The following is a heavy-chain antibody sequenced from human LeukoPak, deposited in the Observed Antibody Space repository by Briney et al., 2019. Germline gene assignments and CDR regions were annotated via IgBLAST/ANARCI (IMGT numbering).Heavy chain of an antibody. CDR2: IFPRDSDT. Sequence: GESLTISCKTSGYTFSSYCIGWVRQMPGKGLECMGVIFPRDSDTRYSPSFQGQVTISADKSTNAAYLHWGSLKASDTAMYYCVRSLPGTMLRGYGMDVWGPGTTVIVS. CDR1: GYTFSSYC. V-gene: IGHV5-51*01. J-gene: IGHJ6*02. D-gene: IGHD3-10*01. CDR3: VRSLPGTMLRGYGMDV.